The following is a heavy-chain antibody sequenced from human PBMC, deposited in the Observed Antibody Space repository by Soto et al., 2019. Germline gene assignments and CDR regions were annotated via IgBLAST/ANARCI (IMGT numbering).Heavy chain of an antibody. CDR3: ARAPATGTTRKEITWFDP. J-gene: IGHJ5*02. CDR2: INAGNGNT. D-gene: IGHD1-1*01. V-gene: IGHV1-3*01. CDR1: GYTFTSYA. Sequence: GASVKVSCKASGYTFTSYAMHWVRQAPGQRLEWMGWINAGNGNTKYSQKFQGRVTITRDTSASTAYMELSSLRSEDTAVYYCARAPATGTTRKEITWFDPWGQGTLVTVSS.